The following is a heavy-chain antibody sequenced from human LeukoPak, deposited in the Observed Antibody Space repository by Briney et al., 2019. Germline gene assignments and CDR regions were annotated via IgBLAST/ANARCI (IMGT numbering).Heavy chain of an antibody. V-gene: IGHV4-39*01. CDR3: ARHYYDSSGYDY. CDR1: GGSISSSSYY. J-gene: IGHJ4*02. D-gene: IGHD3-22*01. Sequence: PSETLSLTCTVSGGSISSSSYYWGWIRQPPGKGLEWIASIYYSGSTYYNPSLKSRVTISVDTSKNQFSLKLSSVTAADTAVYYCARHYYDSSGYDYWGQGTLVTVSS. CDR2: IYYSGST.